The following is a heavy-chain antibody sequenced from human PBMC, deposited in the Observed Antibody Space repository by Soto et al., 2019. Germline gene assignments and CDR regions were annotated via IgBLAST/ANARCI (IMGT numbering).Heavy chain of an antibody. J-gene: IGHJ4*02. CDR1: GFTFSSYG. CDR3: AKDPFGGNSENYFDY. D-gene: IGHD2-21*02. CDR2: ISYDGSNK. Sequence: VQLVESGGGVVQPGRSLRLSCAASGFTFSSYGMHWVRQAPGKGLEWLAVISYDGSNKYYADSVKGRFTISRDNSKNTLYLQMNSLRAEDTAVYYCAKDPFGGNSENYFDYWGQGTLVTVSS. V-gene: IGHV3-30*18.